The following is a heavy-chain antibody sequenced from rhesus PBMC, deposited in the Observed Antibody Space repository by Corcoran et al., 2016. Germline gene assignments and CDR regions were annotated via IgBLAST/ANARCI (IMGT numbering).Heavy chain of an antibody. CDR1: GGSISSSY. Sequence: QLQLQESGPGLVKPSETLSVTCAVSGGSISSSYWSWYSQAQGKGLAWIGYIYGSVSSTNYNPSLKSPVTLVVDTSKTQLALKLSSVIAADTAVYYCARYTLRAFDYWGQGVLVPVSS. CDR2: IYGSVSST. D-gene: IGHD3S6*01. J-gene: IGHJ4*01. V-gene: IGHV4-169*01. CDR3: ARYTLRAFDY.